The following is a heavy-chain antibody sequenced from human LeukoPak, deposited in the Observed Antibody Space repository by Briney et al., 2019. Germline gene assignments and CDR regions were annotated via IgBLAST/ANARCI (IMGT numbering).Heavy chain of an antibody. Sequence: SETLSLTCAVSGGSIRRDYWSWIRQPPGEGLEWVGYISYSGSPSYNPSLESRVTMSVDTSTNQVSLKVNSVTAADTALYFCARARAYSNQGFYYYGVDVWGQGTTVTVSS. CDR2: ISYSGSP. V-gene: IGHV4-59*01. D-gene: IGHD4-11*01. J-gene: IGHJ6*02. CDR3: ARARAYSNQGFYYYGVDV. CDR1: GGSIRRDY.